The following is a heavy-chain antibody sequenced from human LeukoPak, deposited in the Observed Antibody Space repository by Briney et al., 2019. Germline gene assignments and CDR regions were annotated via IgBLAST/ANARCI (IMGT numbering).Heavy chain of an antibody. V-gene: IGHV1-69*05. D-gene: IGHD3-3*01. CDR2: IIPIFGTA. Sequence: SVKVSCKASGGTFSSYAISWVRQAPGQGREWMGGIIPIFGTANYAQKFQGRVTITTDESTSTAYMELSSLRSEDTAVYYCARVAQPLVYYDFWSGSPLGWFDPWGQGTLVTVSS. J-gene: IGHJ5*02. CDR3: ARVAQPLVYYDFWSGSPLGWFDP. CDR1: GGTFSSYA.